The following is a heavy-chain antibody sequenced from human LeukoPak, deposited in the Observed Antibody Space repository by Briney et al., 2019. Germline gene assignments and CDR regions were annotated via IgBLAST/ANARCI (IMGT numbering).Heavy chain of an antibody. J-gene: IGHJ4*02. CDR3: ARKRDGGNPLGY. V-gene: IGHV1-8*01. CDR2: MNPNSVNT. Sequence: ASVKVSCKASGYTFTTYDINWVRQATGQGLEWMGWMNPNSVNTAYAQKFQGRVTMTRNTSISTAYMELSGLRSEDTAVYYCARKRDGGNPLGYWGQGTLVTVSS. D-gene: IGHD4-23*01. CDR1: GYTFTTYD.